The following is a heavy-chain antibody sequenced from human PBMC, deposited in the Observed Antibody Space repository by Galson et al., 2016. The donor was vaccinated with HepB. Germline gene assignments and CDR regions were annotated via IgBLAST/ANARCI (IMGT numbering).Heavy chain of an antibody. D-gene: IGHD5-18*01. Sequence: ETLSLTCTVSGGSISSYSWSWIRQPPGKGLEWIGYLHFRGSTNYNPSLKSRVTIPLDTSKNQFSLNLTSVTAADTAVYYCARSRGYHYGVEDYWGQGTLVTVSS. J-gene: IGHJ4*02. CDR1: GGSISSYS. CDR3: ARSRGYHYGVEDY. CDR2: LHFRGST. V-gene: IGHV4-59*01.